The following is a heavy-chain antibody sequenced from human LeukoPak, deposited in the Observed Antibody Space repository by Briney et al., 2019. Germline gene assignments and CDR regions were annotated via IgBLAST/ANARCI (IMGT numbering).Heavy chain of an antibody. J-gene: IGHJ6*02. D-gene: IGHD3-3*01. V-gene: IGHV1-18*01. CDR2: ISAYNGNT. CDR1: GYTFTSYG. CDR3: ARGHYDSDPYYYYGMDV. Sequence: ASVKVSCKASGYTFTSYGISWVRQAPGQGLEWMGWISAYNGNTNYAQKLQGRVTMTTDTSTSTAYMELRSLRSDDTAVYYCARGHYDSDPYYYYGMDVWGQGTTVAVSS.